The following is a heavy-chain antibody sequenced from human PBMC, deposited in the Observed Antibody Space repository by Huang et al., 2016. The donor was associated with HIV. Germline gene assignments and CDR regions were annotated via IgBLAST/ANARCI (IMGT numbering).Heavy chain of an antibody. D-gene: IGHD1-26*01. CDR2: IRYDGSNK. CDR1: GFTFSSYG. Sequence: QVQLVESGGGVVQPGGSLRLSCAASGFTFSSYGMHWVRQAPGKGLEGVAVIRYDGSNKYYADSVKGRFTISRDNSKNTLYLQMNSLRAEDTAVYYCAKGWELRTIGYWGQGTLVTVSS. CDR3: AKGWELRTIGY. V-gene: IGHV3-30*02. J-gene: IGHJ4*02.